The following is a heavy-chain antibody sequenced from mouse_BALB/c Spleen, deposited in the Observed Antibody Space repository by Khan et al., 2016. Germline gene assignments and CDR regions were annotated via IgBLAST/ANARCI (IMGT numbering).Heavy chain of an antibody. CDR3: ARGDYVN. D-gene: IGHD2-4*01. CDR1: GYSFTAYY. Sequence: VQLQQSDPDLVKPGASVKISCKASGYSFTAYYMYWVKQSHGKSLEWIGRINPNNGATTFNHKFKGKAILTVDKSSPTVYLELRSLASEDSAVYYCARGDYVNWGQGTTLTVSS. CDR2: INPNNGAT. J-gene: IGHJ2*01. V-gene: IGHV1-20*02.